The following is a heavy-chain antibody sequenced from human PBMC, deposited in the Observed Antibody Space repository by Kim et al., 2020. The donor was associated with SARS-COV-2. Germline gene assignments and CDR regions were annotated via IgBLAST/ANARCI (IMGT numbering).Heavy chain of an antibody. CDR2: MCSGGSTT. V-gene: IGHV3-23*01. Sequence: GGSLRLSCAASGFTFSSYAMTWVRQAPGKGLEWVSAMCSGGSTTYYADSLKGRFTISRDNSKNTLFLQRNSLRADDTAIYYCARDPKTQWYYFDYWGQGTLVTVS. J-gene: IGHJ4*02. CDR1: GFTFSSYA. CDR3: ARDPKTQWYYFDY. D-gene: IGHD6-19*01.